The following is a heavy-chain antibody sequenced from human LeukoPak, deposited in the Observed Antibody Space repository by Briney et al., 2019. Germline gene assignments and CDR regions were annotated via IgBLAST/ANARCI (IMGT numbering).Heavy chain of an antibody. CDR1: GGSISSSTYY. V-gene: IGHV4-39*07. CDR3: ARDRGGYYLFDY. Sequence: SETLSLTCTVSGGSISSSTYYWGWIRQPPGKGLEWIGNIYYSGSTYYNPSLTSRVTISVDTSKNQFSLKLSSVTAADTAVYYCARDRGGYYLFDYWGQGTLVTVSS. CDR2: IYYSGST. D-gene: IGHD2-21*01. J-gene: IGHJ4*02.